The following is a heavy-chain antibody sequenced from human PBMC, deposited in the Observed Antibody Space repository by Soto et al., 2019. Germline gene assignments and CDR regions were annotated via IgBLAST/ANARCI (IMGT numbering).Heavy chain of an antibody. D-gene: IGHD6-25*01. Sequence: QVQLVQSGAEVKKPGASMKVSCEASGYSFSTYGIAWVRQAPGQGLEWMAWISGFHGNTKYAEKFQDRATVTVDTSTSTGYLELESLRSDDTALYYCARGGYSTSSRRQWDFDLWGRGTLLTVSS. CDR1: GYSFSTYG. CDR3: ARGGYSTSSRRQWDFDL. V-gene: IGHV1-18*01. CDR2: ISGFHGNT. J-gene: IGHJ2*01.